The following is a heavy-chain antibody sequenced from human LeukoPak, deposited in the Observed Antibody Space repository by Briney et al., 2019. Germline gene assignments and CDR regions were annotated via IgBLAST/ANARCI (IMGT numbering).Heavy chain of an antibody. J-gene: IGHJ4*02. CDR3: ARVTTLRNLLLWFGELLYAEGYYFDY. CDR1: GGSISSGSYY. D-gene: IGHD3-10*01. Sequence: SETLSLTCTVSGGSISSGSYYWSWIRQPAGKGLEWIGRIYTSGSTNYNPSLKSRVTISVDTSKNQFSLKLSSVTAADTAVYYCARVTTLRNLLLWFGELLYAEGYYFDYWGQGTLVTVSS. CDR2: IYTSGST. V-gene: IGHV4-61*02.